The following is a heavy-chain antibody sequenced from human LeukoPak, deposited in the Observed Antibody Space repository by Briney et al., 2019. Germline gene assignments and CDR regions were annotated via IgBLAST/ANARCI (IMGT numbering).Heavy chain of an antibody. CDR3: ARVSSSCDSSGYCLAFDI. V-gene: IGHV4-38-2*02. D-gene: IGHD3-22*01. J-gene: IGHJ3*02. CDR1: GYSISSGYY. Sequence: SETLSLTCTVSGYSISSGYYWGWIRQPPGKGLEWIGSIYHSGSTYYNPSLKSRVTISVDTSKNQFSLKLSSVTAADTAVYYCARVSSSCDSSGYCLAFDIWGQGTMVTVSS. CDR2: IYHSGST.